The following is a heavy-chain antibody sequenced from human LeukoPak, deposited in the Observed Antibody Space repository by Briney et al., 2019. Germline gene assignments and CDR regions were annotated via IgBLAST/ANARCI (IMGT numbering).Heavy chain of an antibody. Sequence: AGGSLRLSCTASGFTFSDYAVNWVRQAPGKGLEWVGFIRSIPYGGTTEYAASVKGRFTISRDDSKSIAYLQMNSLETDDTAVYYCSGTPRGNGGSLSFDSWGQGTLVTVSS. CDR1: GFTFSDYA. V-gene: IGHV3-49*04. CDR2: IRSIPYGGTT. CDR3: SGTPRGNGGSLSFDS. D-gene: IGHD2-15*01. J-gene: IGHJ4*02.